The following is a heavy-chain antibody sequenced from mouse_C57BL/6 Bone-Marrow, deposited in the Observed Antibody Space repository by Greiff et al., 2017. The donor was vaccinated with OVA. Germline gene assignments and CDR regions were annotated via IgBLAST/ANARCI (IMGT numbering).Heavy chain of an antibody. D-gene: IGHD2-5*01. CDR2: ISYDGSN. V-gene: IGHV3-6*01. CDR3: ARDDYSNFFAY. Sequence: EVKLQESGPGLVKPSQSLSLTCSVTGYSITSGYYWNWIRQFPGNKLEWMGYISYDGSNNYNPSLKNRISITLDTSKNQFFLKLNSVTTEDTATYYCARDDYSNFFAYWGQGTLVTVSA. J-gene: IGHJ3*01. CDR1: GYSITSGYY.